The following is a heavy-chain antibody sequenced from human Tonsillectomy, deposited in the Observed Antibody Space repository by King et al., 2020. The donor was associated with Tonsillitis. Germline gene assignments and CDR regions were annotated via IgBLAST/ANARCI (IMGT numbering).Heavy chain of an antibody. CDR3: ARDRTEGYCSGGSCYGSENWFDP. CDR1: GGTFSSYA. D-gene: IGHD2-15*01. J-gene: IGHJ5*02. Sequence: QLVQSGAEVKKPGSSVKVSCKASGGTFSSYAISWVRQAPGQGLEWMGRIIPILGIANYAQKFQGRVTITADKSTSTAYMELSRLRSEDTAVYFCARDRTEGYCSGGSCYGSENWFDPWGRGTLVTVSS. V-gene: IGHV1-69*09. CDR2: IIPILGIA.